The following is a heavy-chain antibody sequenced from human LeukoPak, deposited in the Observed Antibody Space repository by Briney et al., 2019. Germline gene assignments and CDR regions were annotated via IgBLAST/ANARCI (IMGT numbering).Heavy chain of an antibody. CDR3: ARTYYDILTGYSYYFDF. CDR2: INSDGSGT. D-gene: IGHD3-9*01. Sequence: GGSLRLSCAASGFSFSGSWMHWVRQAPGKGLVWVSRINSDGSGTIYADSVRGRFTISRDNGKNTLYLQMNSLRPEDTAVYYCARTYYDILTGYSYYFDFWGQGNLVTVSS. J-gene: IGHJ4*02. CDR1: GFSFSGSW. V-gene: IGHV3-74*01.